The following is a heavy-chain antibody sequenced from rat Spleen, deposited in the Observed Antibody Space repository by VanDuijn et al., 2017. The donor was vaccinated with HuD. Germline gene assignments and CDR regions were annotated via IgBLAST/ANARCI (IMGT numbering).Heavy chain of an antibody. J-gene: IGHJ1*01. CDR1: GFTFNNYW. Sequence: EVQLMEYGGVLVQPGRSLKLSCVASGFTFNNYWMTWVRQAPTTGLEWVATISYDSSSTYYRDSVKGRFPISRDNGKSTRYLQMDILRSEDTATYYLARHPYYYIGVYWYFGFWGPGTMVTVSS. CDR3: ARHPYYYIGVYWYFGF. CDR2: ISYDSSST. D-gene: IGHD1-1*01. V-gene: IGHV5-29*01.